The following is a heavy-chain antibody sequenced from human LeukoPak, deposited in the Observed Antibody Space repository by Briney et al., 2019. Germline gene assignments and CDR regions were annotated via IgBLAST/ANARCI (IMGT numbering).Heavy chain of an antibody. Sequence: GGSLRLSCAAFGFTFSSYAMSWVRQAPGKGLEWVSAISGSGGSTYYADSVKGRSTISRDNAKNSMYLEMNSLRAEDTAVYFCVRDRGWQQFDYWGQGTLVTVSS. J-gene: IGHJ4*02. CDR1: GFTFSSYA. CDR3: VRDRGWQQFDY. CDR2: ISGSGGST. D-gene: IGHD5-24*01. V-gene: IGHV3-23*01.